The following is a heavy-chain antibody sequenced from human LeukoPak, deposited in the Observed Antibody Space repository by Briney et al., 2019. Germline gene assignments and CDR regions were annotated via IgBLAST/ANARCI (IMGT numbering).Heavy chain of an antibody. D-gene: IGHD1-7*01. V-gene: IGHV3-30*01. Sequence: QTGRSLRLSCAASGFTFSSYAMHWVRQPPGKGLEWVAVISYDGSNKHYADSVKGRFPISRDNSKNTLYLEMNSLRAEDTAVYYCARAYNWNSDAFYILGQGTMVNVSS. CDR1: GFTFSSYA. CDR3: ARAYNWNSDAFYI. CDR2: ISYDGSNK. J-gene: IGHJ3*02.